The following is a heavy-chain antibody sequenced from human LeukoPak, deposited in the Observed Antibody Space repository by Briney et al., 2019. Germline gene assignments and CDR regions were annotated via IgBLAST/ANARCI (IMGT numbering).Heavy chain of an antibody. CDR3: ARDRSGWSNGGNWLDP. V-gene: IGHV3-21*01. Sequence: GGSLRLSCAASGFIFSSYSMNWVRQAPGKGLEWVSSISSSSSYIYYADSVRGRFTVSRDNAKNSLYLQINSLRAEDTAVYYCARDRSGWSNGGNWLDPWGQGTLVTVSS. J-gene: IGHJ5*02. CDR2: ISSSSSYI. CDR1: GFIFSSYS. D-gene: IGHD6-19*01.